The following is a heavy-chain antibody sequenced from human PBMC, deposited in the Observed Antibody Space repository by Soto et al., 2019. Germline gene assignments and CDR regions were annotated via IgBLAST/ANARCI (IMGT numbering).Heavy chain of an antibody. Sequence: SQTLSLSCAISGDSVSSNTATWNWIRSSPSRGLEWLGRTYYRSNWRHDYAVSVKSRITVNPDTSKNHFSLQLNSVTPDDTAVYYCARGVAGSGFDLWGQGTLVTVSS. D-gene: IGHD6-19*01. J-gene: IGHJ4*02. CDR2: TYYRSNWRH. V-gene: IGHV6-1*01. CDR3: ARGVAGSGFDL. CDR1: GDSVSSNTAT.